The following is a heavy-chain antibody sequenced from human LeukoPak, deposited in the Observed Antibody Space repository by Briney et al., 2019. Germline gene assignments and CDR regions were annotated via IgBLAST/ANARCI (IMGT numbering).Heavy chain of an antibody. V-gene: IGHV1-24*01. Sequence: ALVKVSCKVSGYTLTELSMHWVRQAPGKGLEWMGGFDPEDGETIYAQKFQGRVTMTEDTSTDTAYMELSSLRSEDTAVYYCATPLFTMALVGMDVWGQGTTVTVSS. CDR3: ATPLFTMALVGMDV. D-gene: IGHD3-10*01. CDR1: GYTLTELS. J-gene: IGHJ6*02. CDR2: FDPEDGET.